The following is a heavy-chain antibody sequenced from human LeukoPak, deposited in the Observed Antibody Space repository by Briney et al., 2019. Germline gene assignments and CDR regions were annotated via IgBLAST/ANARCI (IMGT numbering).Heavy chain of an antibody. CDR3: ARLSGSYWGWFDP. Sequence: GGSLRLSCAASGFTFDDHAMHWVRQAPGKGLEWVAGISWNSGNTGYADSVKGRFTISRDNAKNSLYLQMNSLRAEDMALYYCARLSGSYWGWFDPWGQGTLVTVSS. D-gene: IGHD1-26*01. J-gene: IGHJ5*02. V-gene: IGHV3-9*03. CDR2: ISWNSGNT. CDR1: GFTFDDHA.